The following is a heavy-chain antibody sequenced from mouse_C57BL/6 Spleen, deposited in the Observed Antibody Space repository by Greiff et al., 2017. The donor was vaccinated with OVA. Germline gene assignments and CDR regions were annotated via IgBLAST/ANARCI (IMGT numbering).Heavy chain of an antibody. J-gene: IGHJ4*01. D-gene: IGHD2-3*01. CDR1: GYTFTDYN. CDR3: ARSDDGYSYAMDY. V-gene: IGHV1-18*01. CDR2: INPNNGGT. Sequence: VQLQQSGPELVKPGASVTIPCKASGYTFTDYNMDWVKQSHGKSLEWIGDINPNNGGTIYNQKFKGKATLTVDKSSSTAYMELRSLTSEDTAVYYCARSDDGYSYAMDYWGQGTSVTVSS.